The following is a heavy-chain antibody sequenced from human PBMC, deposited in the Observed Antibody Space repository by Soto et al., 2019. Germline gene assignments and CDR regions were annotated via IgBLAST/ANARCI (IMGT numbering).Heavy chain of an antibody. CDR2: INGDSFFI. J-gene: IGHJ2*01. CDR1: GFTLSDYS. CDR3: ARVLTGGRLLGYFDL. D-gene: IGHD7-27*01. V-gene: IGHV3-21*06. Sequence: EMHLLESGGGLVKPGGSLRLSCAASGFTLSDYSMNWVRRAPGKGLEWLSSINGDSFFIYHADSLRGRFTISRDNAKNSLNLQMNSLRAEDTAIYDCARVLTGGRLLGYFDLWGRGTLVTVSS.